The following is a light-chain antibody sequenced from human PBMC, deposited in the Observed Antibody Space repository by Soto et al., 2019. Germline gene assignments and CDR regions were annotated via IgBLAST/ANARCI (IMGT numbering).Light chain of an antibody. Sequence: DIQLTQSPSFLSASVGDRVTITCRASQDVSRYLAWYQQKPGKAPNLLIYAASTLRSGVPSRFSGSGSETEFTLTISSLQPEDFATYYCQQFDTYPLTFGQGTRLEIK. CDR2: AAS. CDR1: QDVSRY. J-gene: IGKJ5*01. V-gene: IGKV1-9*01. CDR3: QQFDTYPLT.